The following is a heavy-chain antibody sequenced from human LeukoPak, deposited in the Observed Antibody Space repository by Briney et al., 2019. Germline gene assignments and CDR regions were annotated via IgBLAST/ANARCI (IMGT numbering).Heavy chain of an antibody. J-gene: IGHJ1*01. D-gene: IGHD3-22*01. Sequence: GASVKVSCKASGGTFSSYAISWVRQAPGQGLEWMGGIIPIFGTANYAQKFQGRVTITADESTSTAYMKLSSLRSEDTAVYYCARSGAKPTYYYDSSGYYPSPEYFQHWGQGTLVTVSS. CDR3: ARSGAKPTYYYDSSGYYPSPEYFQH. CDR2: IIPIFGTA. CDR1: GGTFSSYA. V-gene: IGHV1-69*13.